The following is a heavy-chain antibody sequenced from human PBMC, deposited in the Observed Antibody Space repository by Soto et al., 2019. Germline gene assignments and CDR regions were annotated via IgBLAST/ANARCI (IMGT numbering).Heavy chain of an antibody. D-gene: IGHD5-12*01. Sequence: PSETLSLTCTVSGVSITSYFWSWIRQTPGKGLDWIGSISFSGATYSNPSLKGRAALSVDTSENHLSLTLNSVTSADTAVYFCARDRRDGYPRYFEFCGQGNQLTVSS. CDR1: GVSITSYF. CDR3: ARDRRDGYPRYFEF. CDR2: ISFSGAT. J-gene: IGHJ4*02. V-gene: IGHV4-59*01.